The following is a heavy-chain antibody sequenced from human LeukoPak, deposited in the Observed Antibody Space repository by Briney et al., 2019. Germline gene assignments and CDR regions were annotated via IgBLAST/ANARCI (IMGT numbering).Heavy chain of an antibody. Sequence: SETLSLTCSVSGVSISAYYWSWIRQPAGKGLEWIGRIYPGESIYASENTNYNPSLKSRVTISVDTSKNQFSLKLSSVTAADTAVYYCARPSDSSGWYSNWFDPWGQGTLVTVSS. CDR3: ARPSDSSGWYSNWFDP. CDR1: GVSISAYY. V-gene: IGHV4-4*07. CDR2: IYPGESIYASENT. J-gene: IGHJ5*02. D-gene: IGHD6-19*01.